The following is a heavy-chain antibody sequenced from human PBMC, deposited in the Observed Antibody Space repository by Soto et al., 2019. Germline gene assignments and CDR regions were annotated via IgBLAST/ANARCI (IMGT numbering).Heavy chain of an antibody. V-gene: IGHV1-8*01. CDR3: ARITGTTRGAFDI. D-gene: IGHD1-7*01. J-gene: IGHJ3*02. CDR1: GYTFTSYD. CDR2: MNPNSGNT. Sequence: AASVKVSCKASGYTFTSYDINWVRQATGQGLEWMGWMNPNSGNTGYAQKFQGRVTMTRNTSISTAYMELSSLRSEDTAVYYCARITGTTRGAFDIWGQGKMVTVSS.